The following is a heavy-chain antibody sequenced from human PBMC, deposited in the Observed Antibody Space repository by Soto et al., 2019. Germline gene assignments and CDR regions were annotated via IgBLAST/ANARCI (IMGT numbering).Heavy chain of an antibody. CDR3: ARAPLN. Sequence: SETLSLTCTVSGGSISSSSYYWGWIRQPPGRGLEWIGNIYYSGSTNYNPSLKSRVTISVDTSKNQFSLNLSSVTAADTAVYYCARAPLNWGQGTLVTVSS. J-gene: IGHJ4*02. CDR1: GGSISSSSYY. CDR2: IYYSGST. V-gene: IGHV4-39*07.